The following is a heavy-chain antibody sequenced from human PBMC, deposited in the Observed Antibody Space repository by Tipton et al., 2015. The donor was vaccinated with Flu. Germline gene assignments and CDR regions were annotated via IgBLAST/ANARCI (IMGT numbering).Heavy chain of an antibody. Sequence: TLSLTCTVSGGSISSSSTYYWGWIRQPPGKGLEWIGSIYYRGSTYYNPSLKSRVTISIDTSKNQFSLKLNSVTAADTAVYYCARDHVHDSSAHPSYGMDVWGQGTTVTVSS. CDR3: ARDHVHDSSAHPSYGMDV. CDR2: IYYRGST. CDR1: GGSISSSSTYY. D-gene: IGHD3-22*01. J-gene: IGHJ6*02. V-gene: IGHV4-39*07.